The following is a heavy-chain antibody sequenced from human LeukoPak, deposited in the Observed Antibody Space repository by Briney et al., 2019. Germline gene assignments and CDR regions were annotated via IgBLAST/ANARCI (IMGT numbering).Heavy chain of an antibody. CDR1: GFTLRSYA. CDR3: AAAYFGVDQYYYGMDV. J-gene: IGHJ6*02. Sequence: GGSLRLSCVASGFTLRSYAMDWVRQAPGKGLEWVSAISRSGGSTYSADSVKGRFTISRDTSKDTLYLQMNSLRAEDTAVYYCAAAYFGVDQYYYGMDVWGQGTTVTVSS. D-gene: IGHD3-3*01. V-gene: IGHV3-23*01. CDR2: ISRSGGST.